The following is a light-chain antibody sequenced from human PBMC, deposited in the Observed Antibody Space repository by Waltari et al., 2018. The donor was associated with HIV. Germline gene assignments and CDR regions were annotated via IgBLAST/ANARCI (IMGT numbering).Light chain of an antibody. V-gene: IGLV1-44*01. CDR2: NTD. Sequence: QSVLTQPPSSSGTPGQRLTIPCSGSSSNVGSTTVNWYQHLPGAAPKLLILNTDRRPSGVPDRFSGSKSGTSASLAISGLQSEDEADYYCAVWDDSLNAYVFGTGTTVTVL. J-gene: IGLJ1*01. CDR3: AVWDDSLNAYV. CDR1: SSNVGSTT.